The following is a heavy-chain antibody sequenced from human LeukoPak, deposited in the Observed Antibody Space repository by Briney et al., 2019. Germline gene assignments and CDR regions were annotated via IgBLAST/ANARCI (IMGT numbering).Heavy chain of an antibody. D-gene: IGHD2-15*01. V-gene: IGHV1-69*04. CDR1: GGTFSSYT. CDR2: IIPILGIA. J-gene: IGHJ4*02. Sequence: GSSVKVSCKASGGTFSSYTISWMRQAPGQGLEWMGRIIPILGIANYAQKFQGRVTITADKSTSTAYMELSSLRSEDTAVYYCARDGGRAGIDYWGQGTLVTVSS. CDR3: ARDGGRAGIDY.